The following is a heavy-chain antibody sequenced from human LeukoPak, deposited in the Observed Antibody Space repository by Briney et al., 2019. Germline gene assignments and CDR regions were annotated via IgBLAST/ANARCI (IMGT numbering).Heavy chain of an antibody. CDR3: ARARSSSSLDALDI. J-gene: IGHJ3*02. V-gene: IGHV4-59*01. Sequence: PSENLSLTCTVSGGSISSFYWSWIRQPPGRGLGWIGYFYNSESTKSNPSLESRVTMSADTSKNQFSLRLSSVTAADTAVYYCARARSSSSLDALDIWGQGTMVTVSS. CDR2: FYNSEST. D-gene: IGHD6-6*01. CDR1: GGSISSFY.